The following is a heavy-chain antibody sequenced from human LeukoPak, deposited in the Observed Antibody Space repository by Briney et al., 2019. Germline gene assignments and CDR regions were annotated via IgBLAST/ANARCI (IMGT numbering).Heavy chain of an antibody. D-gene: IGHD3-3*01. CDR1: GFTFSSYW. CDR2: INSDGSST. J-gene: IGHJ4*02. Sequence: GGSLRLSCAASGFTFSSYWMHWVRQAPGKGLVWVSRINSDGSSTSYADSVKGRFTISRDNAKNSLSLQMNSLTADDTAVYYCARGNYDFWSGYCGDYWGQGTLVTVSS. V-gene: IGHV3-74*01. CDR3: ARGNYDFWSGYCGDY.